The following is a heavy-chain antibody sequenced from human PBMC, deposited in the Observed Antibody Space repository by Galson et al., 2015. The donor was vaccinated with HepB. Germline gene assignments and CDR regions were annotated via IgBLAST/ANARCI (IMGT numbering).Heavy chain of an antibody. Sequence: SLRLSCAASGFTFRTYSMNWVRQAPGKGLEWVSSISRDNAKNSLYLQMSSLRAEDTAVYYCARDLGVAIQFLTLDYWGQGTLVTVSS. CDR3: ARDLGVAIQFLTLDY. D-gene: IGHD2-21*01. V-gene: IGHV3-21*01. CDR1: GFTFRTYS. J-gene: IGHJ4*02.